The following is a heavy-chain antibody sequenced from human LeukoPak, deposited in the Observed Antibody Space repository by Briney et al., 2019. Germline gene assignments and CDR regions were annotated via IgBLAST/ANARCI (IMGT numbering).Heavy chain of an antibody. D-gene: IGHD3-3*01. CDR1: GGTFSSYA. Sequence: GSSVKVSCKASGGTFSSYAISWVRQAPGQGLEWMGGIIPIFGTANYAQKFQGRVTITADESTSTAYMELSSVTAADTAVYYCARHVRVNYDFWSGYPDWYFDLWGRGTLVTVSS. J-gene: IGHJ2*01. CDR3: ARHVRVNYDFWSGYPDWYFDL. V-gene: IGHV1-69*01. CDR2: IIPIFGTA.